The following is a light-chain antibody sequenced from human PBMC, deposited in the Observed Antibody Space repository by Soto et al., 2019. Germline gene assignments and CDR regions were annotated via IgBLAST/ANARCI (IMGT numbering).Light chain of an antibody. CDR3: TSFAPGRIYV. J-gene: IGLJ1*01. CDR2: EVS. Sequence: VLTQPAAVSETERQSITISCSGTSSDIGAYDYVSWYQQHPGRAPKLIIYEVSHRFSGLSYRFSGSKSGNTAALTISGLQAEDEGDYYCTSFAPGRIYVFGSGAKV. V-gene: IGLV2-14*03. CDR1: SSDIGAYDY.